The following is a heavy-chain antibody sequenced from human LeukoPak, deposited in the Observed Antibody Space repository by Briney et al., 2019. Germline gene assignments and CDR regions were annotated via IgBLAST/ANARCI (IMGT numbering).Heavy chain of an antibody. J-gene: IGHJ4*02. CDR1: GGSISSGGYY. V-gene: IGHV4-31*03. CDR2: IYYSGST. CDR3: ARGPVGGSYCDY. D-gene: IGHD1-26*01. Sequence: ASETLSLTCTVSGGSISSGGYYWSWIRQHPGKGLEWIGYIYYSGSTYYNPSLKSRVTLSVDTSKNQFSLKLSSVTAADTAVYYCARGPVGGSYCDYWGQGTLVTVSS.